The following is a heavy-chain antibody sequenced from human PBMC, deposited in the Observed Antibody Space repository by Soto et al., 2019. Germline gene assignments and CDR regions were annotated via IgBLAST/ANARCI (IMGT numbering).Heavy chain of an antibody. V-gene: IGHV3-21*05. D-gene: IGHD3-9*01. CDR3: ARVGRPNYDILTGPNDY. CDR1: GFTFSSYS. CDR2: ISSSSSYT. J-gene: IGHJ4*02. Sequence: GGSLRLSCAASGFTFSSYSMNWIRQAPGKGLEWVSYISSSSSYTKYADSVKGRFTISRDNAKNSLYLQMNSLRAEGTAVYYCARVGRPNYDILTGPNDYWGQGTLVTVSS.